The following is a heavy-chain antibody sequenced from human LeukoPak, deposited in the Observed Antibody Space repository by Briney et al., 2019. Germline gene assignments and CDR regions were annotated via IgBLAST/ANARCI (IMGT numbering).Heavy chain of an antibody. J-gene: IGHJ5*02. V-gene: IGHV1-2*06. Sequence: GASVKVSCKASGYTFTGYYIHWLRQAPGQGIEWMGRINPNSGGTNYAQKFQGRVTMTRDTSISTAYMELSRLKSDDTAVYYCARVGVDLWFDPWGQGTLVTVSS. CDR2: INPNSGGT. CDR1: GYTFTGYY. CDR3: ARVGVDLWFDP. D-gene: IGHD3/OR15-3a*01.